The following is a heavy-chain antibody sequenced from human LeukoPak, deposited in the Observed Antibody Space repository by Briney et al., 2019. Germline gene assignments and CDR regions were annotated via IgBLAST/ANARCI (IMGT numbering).Heavy chain of an antibody. CDR2: INPSGGST. Sequence: ASVEVSCKASGYTFTSYYMHWVRQAPGQGLEWMGIINPSGGSTSYAQKFQGRVTMTRDTSTSTVYMELSSLRSEDTAVYYCAREVTEHYYDSSGYYPFDYWGQGTLVTVSS. D-gene: IGHD3-22*01. CDR3: AREVTEHYYDSSGYYPFDY. V-gene: IGHV1-46*01. J-gene: IGHJ4*02. CDR1: GYTFTSYY.